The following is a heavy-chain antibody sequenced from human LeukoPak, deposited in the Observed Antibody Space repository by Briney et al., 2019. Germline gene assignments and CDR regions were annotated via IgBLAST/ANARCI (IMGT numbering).Heavy chain of an antibody. J-gene: IGHJ3*02. CDR1: GFTFSSYA. V-gene: IGHV3-23*01. CDR2: ISGSGGST. D-gene: IGHD2-21*02. CDR3: AKEFDCGGDCLDAFDI. Sequence: GSLRLSCAASGFTFSSYAMSWVRQAPGKGLEWVSAISGSGGSTYYADSVKGRFTISRDNSKNTLYLQMNSLRAEDTAVYYCAKEFDCGGDCLDAFDIWGQGTMVTVSS.